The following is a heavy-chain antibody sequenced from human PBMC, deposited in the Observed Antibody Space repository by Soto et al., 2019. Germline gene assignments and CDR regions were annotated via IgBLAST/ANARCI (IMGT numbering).Heavy chain of an antibody. CDR1: GFTFSSYA. J-gene: IGHJ4*02. V-gene: IGHV3-23*01. CDR3: AKGVGRDYGRDYYFDY. CDR2: ISGSGGST. D-gene: IGHD4-17*01. Sequence: EVQLLESGGGLVQPGGSLRLSCAASGFTFSSYAMSWVRQAPGKGLEWVSAISGSGGSTYYADSVKGRFTISRDNSKNTRYLQMNSLRAEDTAVYYCAKGVGRDYGRDYYFDYWGQGTLVTVSS.